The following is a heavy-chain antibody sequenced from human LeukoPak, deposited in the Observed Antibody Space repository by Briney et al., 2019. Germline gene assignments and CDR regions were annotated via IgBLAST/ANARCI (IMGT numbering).Heavy chain of an antibody. Sequence: PSQTLSLTCAVPGGSISSGGYSWSCIRQPPGKGLEWIGYIYHSGSTYDNPSLKSRVTISVDRSKNQFSLKLSSVTAADTAVYYCAICWGDYVPCDAFDIWGQGTMVTVSS. CDR2: IYHSGST. D-gene: IGHD4-17*01. J-gene: IGHJ3*02. CDR3: AICWGDYVPCDAFDI. V-gene: IGHV4-30-2*01. CDR1: GGSISSGGYS.